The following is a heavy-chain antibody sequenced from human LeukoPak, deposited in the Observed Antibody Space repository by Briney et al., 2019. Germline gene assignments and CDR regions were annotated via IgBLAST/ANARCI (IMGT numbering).Heavy chain of an antibody. CDR3: ATEFGAYYYYGMDV. D-gene: IGHD3-16*01. V-gene: IGHV3-11*01. J-gene: IGHJ6*02. Sequence: GGSLRLSCAAPGFTFSDYYMSWIRQAPGKGLEWVSYISSSGSTIYYADSVKGRFTISRDNAKNSLYLQMNSLRAEDTAVYYCATEFGAYYYYGMDVWGQGTTVTVSS. CDR1: GFTFSDYY. CDR2: ISSSGSTI.